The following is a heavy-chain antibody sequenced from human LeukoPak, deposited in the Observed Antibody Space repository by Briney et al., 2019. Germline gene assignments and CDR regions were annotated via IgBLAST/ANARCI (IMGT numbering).Heavy chain of an antibody. CDR3: ARQKPSTFRQYGRGRPLDS. Sequence: SETLSLTCTVSGGSISSGSYYWSWIRQPAGKGLEWIGRIHTSGSANYNPSLKSRFTILVDTSKNQFSLKLSSVTAADTAVYYCARQKPSTFRQYGRGRPLDSWGQGTLVTVSS. CDR1: GGSISSGSYY. V-gene: IGHV4-61*02. J-gene: IGHJ4*02. CDR2: IHTSGSA. D-gene: IGHD4-11*01.